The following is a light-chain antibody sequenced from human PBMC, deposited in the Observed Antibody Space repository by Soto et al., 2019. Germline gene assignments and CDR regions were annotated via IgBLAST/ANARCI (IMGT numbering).Light chain of an antibody. Sequence: DIQMTQSPSSLSASVGDRVTITCQASQDIDKYLNWYQQKPGKAPKLLIDDVTNLETGVPSRFSGSGSGTHFTFTIGSLQPEDIATYYCQQYYDHPITFGQGTRLEIK. CDR1: QDIDKY. V-gene: IGKV1-33*01. J-gene: IGKJ5*01. CDR3: QQYYDHPIT. CDR2: DVT.